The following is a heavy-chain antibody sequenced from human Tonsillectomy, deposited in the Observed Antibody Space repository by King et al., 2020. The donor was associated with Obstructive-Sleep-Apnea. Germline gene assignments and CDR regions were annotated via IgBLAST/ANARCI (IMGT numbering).Heavy chain of an antibody. D-gene: IGHD6-6*01. CDR1: GFTFSSYS. CDR3: AXXXLSIAARYFDY. V-gene: IGHV3-48*04. J-gene: IGHJ4*02. Sequence: VQLVESGGDLVQPGGSLRLSCAASGFTFSSYSMNWVRQAPGKGLEWVSYISNGSSTIYYADSVKGRFTISRDNATSSLYLQMNSLRAEDTAVYYFAXXXLSIAARYFDYWAQGTLVTVSS. CDR2: ISNGSSTI.